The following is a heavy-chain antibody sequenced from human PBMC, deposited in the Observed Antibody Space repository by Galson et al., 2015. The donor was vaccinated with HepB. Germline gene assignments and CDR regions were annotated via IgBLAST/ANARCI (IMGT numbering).Heavy chain of an antibody. CDR2: IYYIGST. CDR3: ARASRDVDTALVDVFDI. D-gene: IGHD5-18*01. Sequence: YWSWIRQPPGKGLEWIGYIYYIGSTYYNPSLKSRVTISVDTSKNQFSLNLSFVTAADTAVYYCARASRDVDTALVDVFDIWGQGTKVTVSS. V-gene: IGHV4-30-4*01. CDR1: Y. J-gene: IGHJ3*02.